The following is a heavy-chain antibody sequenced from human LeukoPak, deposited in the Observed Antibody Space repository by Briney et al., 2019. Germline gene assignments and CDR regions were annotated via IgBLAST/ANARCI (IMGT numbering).Heavy chain of an antibody. V-gene: IGHV3-21*01. CDR2: ISSSSTYI. CDR3: ARGIPVSGLVDY. D-gene: IGHD6-19*01. Sequence: PGGSLRLSCAASGFTFSSYSMNWVRQAPGKGLEWVSSISSSSTYIYYADSVKGRFTVSRDKDKNSLSLQMNSLRTEDTAVYYCARGIPVSGLVDYWGQGTLVTVSS. CDR1: GFTFSSYS. J-gene: IGHJ4*02.